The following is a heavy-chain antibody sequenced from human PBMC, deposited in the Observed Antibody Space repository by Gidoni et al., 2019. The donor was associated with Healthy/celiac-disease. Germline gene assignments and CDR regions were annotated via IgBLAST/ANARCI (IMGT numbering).Heavy chain of an antibody. CDR3: ARNYGSGSYALDY. V-gene: IGHV3-30*03. J-gene: IGHJ4*02. CDR2: ISYDGSNK. D-gene: IGHD3-10*01. Sequence: QVQLVESGGGVVQPGRSLRLSCAASGFTFSSYGMHWVRQAPGKGRELVAVISYDGSNKYYAYSVKGRFTISRDNSKNTLYLQMNSLRAEDTAVYYCARNYGSGSYALDYWGQGTLVTVSS. CDR1: GFTFSSYG.